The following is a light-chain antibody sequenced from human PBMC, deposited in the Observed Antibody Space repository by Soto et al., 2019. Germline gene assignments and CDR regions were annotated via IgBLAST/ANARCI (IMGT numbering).Light chain of an antibody. J-gene: IGKJ2*01. CDR2: GAS. CDR3: QQYYSTMYT. CDR1: QSVSSD. V-gene: IGKV3-15*01. Sequence: EIVMTQSPATLSVSPGERATLSCRASQSVSSDLAWYEQKPGQAPRLLIYGASTRATGIPARFSGSGSGTEFTLTISSLQSEDFAVYYCQQYYSTMYTFGQGTKLEIK.